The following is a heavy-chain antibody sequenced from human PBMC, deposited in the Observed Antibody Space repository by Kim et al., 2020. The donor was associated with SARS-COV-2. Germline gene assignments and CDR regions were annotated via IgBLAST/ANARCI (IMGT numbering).Heavy chain of an antibody. D-gene: IGHD2-2*01. V-gene: IGHV3-21*06. CDR2: ISGSGGYI. J-gene: IGHJ4*02. Sequence: GGSLRLSCSASGFLFSTYAMRWVRQAPGKGLEWVSTISGSGGYIYYAESVKGRFTISRDNAKNSLYLQINSLRVEDTAVYFCARDSALCVRASCFLDYWGEGSLVT. CDR1: GFLFSTYA. CDR3: ARDSALCVRASCFLDY.